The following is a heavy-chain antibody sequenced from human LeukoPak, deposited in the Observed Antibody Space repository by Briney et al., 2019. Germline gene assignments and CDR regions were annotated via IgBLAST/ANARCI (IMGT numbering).Heavy chain of an antibody. CDR2: ISSSSSYI. D-gene: IGHD2-2*01. CDR1: GFTFSSYS. Sequence: GGSLRLSCAASGFTFSSYSMNWVRQAPGKGLEWVSSISSSSSYIYYADSVKGRFTISRDNAKNSLYLRMNSLRAEDTAVYYCARTPMSYCSSTSCYFDYWGQGTLVTVSS. J-gene: IGHJ4*02. V-gene: IGHV3-21*01. CDR3: ARTPMSYCSSTSCYFDY.